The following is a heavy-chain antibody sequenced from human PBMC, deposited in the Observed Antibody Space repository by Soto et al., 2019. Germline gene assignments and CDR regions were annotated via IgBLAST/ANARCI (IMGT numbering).Heavy chain of an antibody. V-gene: IGHV4-34*01. CDR2: INHSGST. CDR1: GGSFSGYY. J-gene: IGHJ4*02. CDR3: AGTLPATIYYFDY. D-gene: IGHD2-2*02. Sequence: QVQLQQWGAGLLKPSETLSLTCAVYGGSFSGYYWSWIRQPPGKGLEWIGEINHSGSTNYNPSLKVRVTISVATDKTQSALNLALVTAAAAAVYVCAGTLPATIYYFDYWGQGTLVTVSS.